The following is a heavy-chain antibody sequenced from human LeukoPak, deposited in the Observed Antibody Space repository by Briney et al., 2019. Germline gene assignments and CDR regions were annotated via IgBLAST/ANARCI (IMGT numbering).Heavy chain of an antibody. CDR1: GGTFSSYG. D-gene: IGHD5-24*01. V-gene: IGHV1-69*13. CDR3: ARGEMATSAFDY. Sequence: SVKVSCKASGGTFSSYGINWVRQAPGQGLEWMGGIIPIFGTENYAQKLQGRVTITADESTSTAYMELSSLRSEDTAVYYCARGEMATSAFDYWGQGTLVTVSS. CDR2: IIPIFGTE. J-gene: IGHJ4*02.